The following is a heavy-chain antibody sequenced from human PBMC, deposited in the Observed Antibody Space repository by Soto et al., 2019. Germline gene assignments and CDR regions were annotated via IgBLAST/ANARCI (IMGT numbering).Heavy chain of an antibody. Sequence: GGSLRLSCAASGSTFSSYSMNWVRQAPGKGLEWVSSISSSSSYIYYADSVKGRFTISRDNAKNSLYLQMNSLRAEDTAVYYCATGEYYYDSSGYYYCWGQGTLVTVSS. D-gene: IGHD3-22*01. V-gene: IGHV3-21*01. J-gene: IGHJ4*02. CDR2: ISSSSSYI. CDR1: GSTFSSYS. CDR3: ATGEYYYDSSGYYYC.